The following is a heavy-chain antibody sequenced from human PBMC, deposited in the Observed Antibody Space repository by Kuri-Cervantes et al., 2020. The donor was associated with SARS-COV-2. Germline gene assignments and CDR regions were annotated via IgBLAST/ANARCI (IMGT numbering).Heavy chain of an antibody. D-gene: IGHD3-3*01. CDR1: GGSISSSSYY. CDR3: ARQMMSSITIFGVVTLPGWFDP. Sequence: GSLRLSCTVSGGSISSSSYYWGWIRQPPGKGLEWIGSIYYSGSTYYNPSLKSRVTISVDTSKNQFSLKLSSVTAADTAVYYCARQMMSSITIFGVVTLPGWFDPWGQGTLVTVSS. CDR2: IYYSGST. J-gene: IGHJ5*02. V-gene: IGHV4-39*01.